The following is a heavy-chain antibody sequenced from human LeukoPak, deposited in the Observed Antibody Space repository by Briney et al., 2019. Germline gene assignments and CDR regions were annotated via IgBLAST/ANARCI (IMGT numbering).Heavy chain of an antibody. Sequence: GWALRLSCTASGFTFSSYSMNWVRRAPGKGVEWGSYINSSSSTIYYADSVKGRFTISRDNAKNSLYLQMNSLRDEDTAVYYCARDPTYYDSSCYLDYWGQGTLVTVSS. J-gene: IGHJ4*02. CDR2: INSSSSTI. CDR1: GFTFSSYS. V-gene: IGHV3-48*02. D-gene: IGHD3-22*01. CDR3: ARDPTYYDSSCYLDY.